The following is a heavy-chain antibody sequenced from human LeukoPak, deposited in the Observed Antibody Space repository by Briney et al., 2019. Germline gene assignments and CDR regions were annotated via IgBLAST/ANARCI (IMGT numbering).Heavy chain of an antibody. CDR2: ISSSSSYI. CDR1: GFTFSSYS. V-gene: IGHV3-21*01. Sequence: GGSLRLSCAASGFTFSSYSMNWVRQAPGKGLEWVSSISSSSSYIYYADSVKGRFTISRDNAKNSLYLQMNSLRAEDTAVYYCARVRAAAGIIDYWGQGTLVTVSS. J-gene: IGHJ4*02. CDR3: ARVRAAAGIIDY. D-gene: IGHD6-13*01.